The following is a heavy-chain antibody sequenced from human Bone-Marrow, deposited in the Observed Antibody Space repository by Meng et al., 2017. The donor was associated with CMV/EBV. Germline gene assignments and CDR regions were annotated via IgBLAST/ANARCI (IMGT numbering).Heavy chain of an antibody. CDR2: MHPDGST. CDR3: TRVALDYYDSSGYYFFDH. Sequence: VRSNSIDWVRQPPGQGLGWVSIMHPDGSTDYADSVKGRFTFSRDNSKSTLYLQMSSLRDEDTAVYYCTRVALDYYDSSGYYFFDHWGQGTLVTVSS. CDR1: VRSNS. J-gene: IGHJ4*02. V-gene: IGHV3-66*01. D-gene: IGHD3-22*01.